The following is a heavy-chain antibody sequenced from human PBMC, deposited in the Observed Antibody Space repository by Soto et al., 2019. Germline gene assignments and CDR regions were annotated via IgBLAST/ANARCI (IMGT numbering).Heavy chain of an antibody. D-gene: IGHD2-15*01. CDR1: GFTFSNAW. V-gene: IGHV3-15*01. CDR2: IKSKTDGGTT. CDR3: TTDPFLGSAFDI. Sequence: GGSLRLSCAASGFTFSNAWMSWVRQAPGKGLEWVGRIKSKTDGGTTDYAAPVKGRFTISRDDSKNTLYLQMNSLKTEDTAVYYCTTDPFLGSAFDIWGQGTMVTVSS. J-gene: IGHJ3*02.